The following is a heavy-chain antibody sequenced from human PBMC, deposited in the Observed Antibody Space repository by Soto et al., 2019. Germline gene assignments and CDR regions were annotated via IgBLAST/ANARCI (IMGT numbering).Heavy chain of an antibody. CDR3: ARASKSELMLAGHYYYYGMDV. CDR1: GGTFSSYA. Sequence: ASVKVSCKASGGTFSSYAIRWVRQAPGQGLEWMGGIIPIFGTANYAQKFQGRVTITADESTSTAYMELSSLRSEDTAVYYCARASKSELMLAGHYYYYGMDVWGQGTTVTVSS. V-gene: IGHV1-69*13. CDR2: IIPIFGTA. D-gene: IGHD3-10*01. J-gene: IGHJ6*02.